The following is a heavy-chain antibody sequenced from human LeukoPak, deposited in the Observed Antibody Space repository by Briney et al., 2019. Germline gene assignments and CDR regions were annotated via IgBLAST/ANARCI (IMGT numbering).Heavy chain of an antibody. CDR2: IYHSGTT. CDR1: GGSISSGDSY. CDR3: ARGSGSEWLFGNWYFDL. Sequence: SETLSLTCTVPGGSISSGDSYWSCIRQPPGKGLEWIGYIYHSGTTDYNPSLKSRVTLSVDKSKHLFSLTLNSVTAADTAIYYCARGSGSEWLFGNWYFDLWGRGTLVTVSS. V-gene: IGHV4-30-2*01. J-gene: IGHJ2*01. D-gene: IGHD3-3*01.